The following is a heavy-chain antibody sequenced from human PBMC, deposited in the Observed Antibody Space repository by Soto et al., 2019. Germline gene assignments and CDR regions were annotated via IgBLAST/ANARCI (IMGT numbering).Heavy chain of an antibody. CDR2: ISYDGSNK. D-gene: IGHD6-13*01. Sequence: QVQLVESGGGVVQPGRSLRLSCAASGFTFSSYGMHWVRQAPGKGLEWVAVISYDGSNKYYADSVKGRFTISRDNSKNTLYLQMNSLRAEDTAVYYCAKGVSDSSSWYGPPLDYWGQGTLVTVSS. CDR1: GFTFSSYG. J-gene: IGHJ4*02. CDR3: AKGVSDSSSWYGPPLDY. V-gene: IGHV3-30*18.